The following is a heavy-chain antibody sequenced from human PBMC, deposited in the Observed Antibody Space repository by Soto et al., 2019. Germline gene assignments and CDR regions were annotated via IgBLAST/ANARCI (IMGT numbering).Heavy chain of an antibody. J-gene: IGHJ6*02. Sequence: GASVKVSCKASGYTFTSYYMHWVRQAPGQGLEWMGIINPSGGSTSYAQKFQGRVTMTRDTSTSTVYTELSSLRSEDTAVYYCARDLEPATPTYYYYGMDVWGQGTTVTVSS. CDR2: INPSGGST. D-gene: IGHD6-25*01. V-gene: IGHV1-46*01. CDR3: ARDLEPATPTYYYYGMDV. CDR1: GYTFTSYY.